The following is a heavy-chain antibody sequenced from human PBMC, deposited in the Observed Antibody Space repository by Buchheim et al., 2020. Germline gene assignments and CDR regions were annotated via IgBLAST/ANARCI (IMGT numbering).Heavy chain of an antibody. V-gene: IGHV3-48*04. D-gene: IGHD2-15*01. CDR2: ISSSGSTI. CDR1: GFTFDDYG. CDR3: AREVVVAASTKHYYYYGMDV. Sequence: DVHLVESGGNVVRPGGSLRLSCAASGFTFDDYGMTWVRQAPGKGLEWVSYISSSGSTIYYADSVTGRFTISRDNAKKSLYLQMNSLRAEDTAVYYCAREVVVAASTKHYYYYGMDVWGQGTT. J-gene: IGHJ6*02.